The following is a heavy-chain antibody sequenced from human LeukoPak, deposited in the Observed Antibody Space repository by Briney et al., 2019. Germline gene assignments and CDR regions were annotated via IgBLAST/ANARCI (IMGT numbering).Heavy chain of an antibody. Sequence: GGSLRLSCAASGFTFSSYGMSWVRQAPGKGLEWVSAISGSGGSTYYADSVKGRLTISRDNSKNTLYLQMNSLRAEDTAVYYCAKVRGWTKAFDYWGQGTLVTVSS. J-gene: IGHJ4*02. CDR3: AKVRGWTKAFDY. CDR2: ISGSGGST. V-gene: IGHV3-23*01. CDR1: GFTFSSYG. D-gene: IGHD6-19*01.